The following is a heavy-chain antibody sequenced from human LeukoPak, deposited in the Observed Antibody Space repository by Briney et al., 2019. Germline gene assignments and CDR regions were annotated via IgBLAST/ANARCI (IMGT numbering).Heavy chain of an antibody. Sequence: GGSLRLSCAASGFTVSSNYMSWVRQAPGKGLEWVSVIYSGGSTYYADSVKGRFTISRDNSKNTLYLQMNSLRAEGTAVYYCAREGSSGYYPMRGYYFDYWGQGTLVTVSS. J-gene: IGHJ4*02. D-gene: IGHD3-22*01. V-gene: IGHV3-53*01. CDR1: GFTVSSNY. CDR2: IYSGGST. CDR3: AREGSSGYYPMRGYYFDY.